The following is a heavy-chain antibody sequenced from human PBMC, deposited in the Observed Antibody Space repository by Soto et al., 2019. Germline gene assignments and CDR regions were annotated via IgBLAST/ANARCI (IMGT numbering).Heavy chain of an antibody. CDR3: AREVAADGTFREDVFDI. V-gene: IGHV1-69*12. Sequence: QVHLVQSGAEVKKPGSSVKVSCKAPGRTFSNHAINWVRQAPGQGLEWMGRIIPIFTTTNYAQKFQGRVSMTADESTTTAYMELSSLKHDDTAVYYCAREVAADGTFREDVFDIWGQGTLVTVSS. J-gene: IGHJ3*02. CDR2: IIPIFTTT. CDR1: GRTFSNHA. D-gene: IGHD6-13*01.